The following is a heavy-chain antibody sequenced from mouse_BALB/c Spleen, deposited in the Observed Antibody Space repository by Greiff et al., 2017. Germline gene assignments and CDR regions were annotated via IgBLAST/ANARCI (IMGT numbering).Heavy chain of an antibody. Sequence: EVKLMESGGGLVKPGGSLKLSCAASGFTFSDYYMYWVRQTPEKRLEWVATISDGGSYTYYPDSVKGRFTISRDNAKNNLYLQMSSLKSEDTAMYYCARDRGNYFFYAMDYWGQGTSVTVSS. D-gene: IGHD2-1*01. CDR3: ARDRGNYFFYAMDY. J-gene: IGHJ4*01. CDR1: GFTFSDYY. V-gene: IGHV5-4*02. CDR2: ISDGGSYT.